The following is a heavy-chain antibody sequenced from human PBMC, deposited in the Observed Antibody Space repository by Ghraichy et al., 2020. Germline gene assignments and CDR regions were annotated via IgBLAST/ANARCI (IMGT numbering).Heavy chain of an antibody. J-gene: IGHJ4*02. V-gene: IGHV3-23*01. Sequence: GGSLRLSCAASGFTFSSYAMSWVRQAPGKGLEWVSAISGSGGSTYYADSVKGRFTISRDNSKNTLYLQMNSLRAEDTAVYYCAKNPHKGLGSYIDYWGQGTLVTVSS. CDR2: ISGSGGST. D-gene: IGHD3-10*01. CDR3: AKNPHKGLGSYIDY. CDR1: GFTFSSYA.